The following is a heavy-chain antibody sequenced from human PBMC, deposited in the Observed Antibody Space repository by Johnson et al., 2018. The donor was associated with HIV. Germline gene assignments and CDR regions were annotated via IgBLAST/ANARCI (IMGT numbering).Heavy chain of an antibody. CDR1: GFTFSTYA. D-gene: IGHD6-13*01. J-gene: IGHJ3*02. CDR3: ASGAAAAPDAFDI. CDR2: VSSGGTS. V-gene: IGHV3-66*02. Sequence: VQLVESGGGVVQPGRSLRLSCAASGFTFSTYAMSWVRQAPGKVPEWLSVVSSGGTSYYADSVRGRFTVSRDNSKNTLYLQMNSLRAEDTAVYYCASGAAAAPDAFDIWGQGTMVTVSS.